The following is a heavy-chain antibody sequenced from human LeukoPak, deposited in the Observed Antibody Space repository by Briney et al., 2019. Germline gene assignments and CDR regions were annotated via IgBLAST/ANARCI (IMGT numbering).Heavy chain of an antibody. Sequence: GGSLRLSCADSGFTFSTYSMNWVRQAPGKGLEWVSSISSSSSHIFYADSVKGRFTISRDNAKSSLYLQMNSLRVEDTAVYYCARFVLNDYFGSASSYGMDVWGQGTTVTVSS. V-gene: IGHV3-21*01. J-gene: IGHJ6*02. CDR2: ISSSSSHI. CDR3: ARFVLNDYFGSASSYGMDV. CDR1: GFTFSTYS. D-gene: IGHD3-10*01.